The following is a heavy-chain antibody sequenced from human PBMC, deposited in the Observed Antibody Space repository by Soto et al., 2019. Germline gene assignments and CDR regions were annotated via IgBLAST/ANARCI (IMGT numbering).Heavy chain of an antibody. D-gene: IGHD5-18*01. CDR1: GGSIRSGGYD. CDR2: IYYSGST. J-gene: IGHJ4*02. Sequence: QVHLQESGPGLVKPSQTLSLTCTVSGGSIRSGGYDWSWIRQHPGKGLEWIGYIYYSGSTYYDPSLKSRVTISVDTSKNQFSLKLSSVTAADTAVYYCARSLSVDTAMVYGYWGQGTLVTVSS. V-gene: IGHV4-31*03. CDR3: ARSLSVDTAMVYGY.